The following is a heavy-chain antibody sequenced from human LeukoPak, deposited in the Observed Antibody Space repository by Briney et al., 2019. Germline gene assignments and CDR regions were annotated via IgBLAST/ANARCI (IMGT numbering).Heavy chain of an antibody. V-gene: IGHV3-23*01. D-gene: IGHD3-22*01. CDR1: GFTFSSFA. CDR2: ISVNGGST. CDR3: AREGGYSHAFDY. J-gene: IGHJ4*02. Sequence: PGGSLRLSCAASGFTFSSFALSWVRQAPGKGLEWVSAISVNGGSTYYADSVKGRFTISRDSSKNILYLQMNSLRAEDTAVYYCAREGGYSHAFDYWGQGTLVTVSS.